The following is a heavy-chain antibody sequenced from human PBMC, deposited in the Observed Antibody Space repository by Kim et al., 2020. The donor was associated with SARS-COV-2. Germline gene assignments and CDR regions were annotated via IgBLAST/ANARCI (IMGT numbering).Heavy chain of an antibody. CDR3: ARDLDWILYDY. V-gene: IGHV3-74*01. CDR1: GFTFSAYW. Sequence: GESLKISCAASGFTFSAYWMHWVRQAPGKGLVWVSRIKTDGSTKIYADSVKGRFTISRDNAKNTLYLQMNSLRAEDTAVYYCARDLDWILYDYWGQGTLVTVSS. CDR2: IKTDGSTK. J-gene: IGHJ4*02. D-gene: IGHD3-3*01.